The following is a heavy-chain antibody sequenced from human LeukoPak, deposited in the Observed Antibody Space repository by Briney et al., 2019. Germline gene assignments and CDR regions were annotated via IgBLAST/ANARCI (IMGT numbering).Heavy chain of an antibody. J-gene: IGHJ4*02. CDR3: ASGKDSSGWEGEYFDY. CDR1: GGTFSSYA. D-gene: IGHD6-19*01. Sequence: SVKVSCKASGGTFSSYAISWVRQAPGQGLGWMGRIIPILGIANYARKFQGRVTITADKSTSTAYMELSSLRSEDTAVYYCASGKDSSGWEGEYFDYWGQGTLVTVSS. CDR2: IIPILGIA. V-gene: IGHV1-69*04.